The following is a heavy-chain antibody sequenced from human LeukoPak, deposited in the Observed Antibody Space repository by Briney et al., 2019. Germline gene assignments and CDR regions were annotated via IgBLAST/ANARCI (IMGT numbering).Heavy chain of an antibody. D-gene: IGHD6-13*01. CDR2: IYYSGST. CDR3: ARHSSSWYDAGY. J-gene: IGHJ4*02. Sequence: SETLSLTCTVSGGSISSYYWSWIRQAPGQGLEWIGYIYYSGSTNYNPSLKSRVTISVDTSKNQFSLKLSSVTAADTAVYYCARHSSSWYDAGYWGQGTLVTVSS. V-gene: IGHV4-59*08. CDR1: GGSISSYY.